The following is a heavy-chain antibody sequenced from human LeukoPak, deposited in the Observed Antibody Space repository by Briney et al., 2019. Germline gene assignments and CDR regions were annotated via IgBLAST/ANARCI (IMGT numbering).Heavy chain of an antibody. CDR3: VRHCIKTSCYLYDF. V-gene: IGHV4-39*01. D-gene: IGHD2-2*01. CDR1: GGTISSSSYH. CDR2: IYYTGST. Sequence: PSETLCLTCTVSGGTISSSSYHRGWIRQPPGKGLEWIGSIYYTGSTHYNPSLKSRVTMSVDTSNHQFSLKLSSVTATDTAAYYCVRHCIKTSCYLYDFWGQGVLVTVSS. J-gene: IGHJ4*02.